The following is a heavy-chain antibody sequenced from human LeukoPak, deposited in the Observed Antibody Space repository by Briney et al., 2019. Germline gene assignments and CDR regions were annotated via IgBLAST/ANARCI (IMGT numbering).Heavy chain of an antibody. J-gene: IGHJ4*02. CDR1: VFTFSSFA. D-gene: IGHD2-8*01. Sequence: PGGCLRLSCVASVFTFSSFAMYWVRQAPAKGLGYVSGISINGVSTYYANSARGRYSVSRDNSKTTAYIQLGSLRADDMAVYYCARGSGLMVYTMGDYWGQGSLVTVSS. V-gene: IGHV3-64*01. CDR2: ISINGVST. CDR3: ARGSGLMVYTMGDY.